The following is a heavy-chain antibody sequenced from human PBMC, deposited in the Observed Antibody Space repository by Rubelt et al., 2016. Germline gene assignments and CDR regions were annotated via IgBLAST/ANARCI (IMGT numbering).Heavy chain of an antibody. V-gene: IGHV3-30*04. CDR2: ISYDGSNK. CDR1: SSYA. J-gene: IGHJ6*02. Sequence: SSYAMHWVRQAPGKGLEWVAVISYDGSNKYYADSVKGRFTISRDNSKNTLYLQMNSLRAEDTAVYYCAREDLSGGSFYGMDVWGQGTTVTVSS. CDR3: AREDLSGGSFYGMDV. D-gene: IGHD2-15*01.